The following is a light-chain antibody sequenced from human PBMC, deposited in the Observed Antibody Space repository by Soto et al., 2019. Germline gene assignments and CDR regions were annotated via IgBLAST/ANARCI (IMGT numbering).Light chain of an antibody. V-gene: IGKV1-33*01. CDR2: DAS. J-gene: IGKJ3*01. CDR3: QQYGT. Sequence: DIQMTQSPSSLSASVGDRVTITCQASQDISNRLNWYQQKSGKAPKLLIYDASNLETGVPSRFSGSGSGTDFTFTISSLQPEDVATYYCQQYGTFGPGTKVEIK. CDR1: QDISNR.